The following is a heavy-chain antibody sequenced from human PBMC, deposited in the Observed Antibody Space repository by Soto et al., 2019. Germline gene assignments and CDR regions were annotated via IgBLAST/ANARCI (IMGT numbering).Heavy chain of an antibody. CDR2: IKSKHDGGTT. CDR3: TTEGCGDPYCSGTPGLIDP. D-gene: IGHD2-2*01. V-gene: IGHV3-15*01. Sequence: PGGSLRLSCEASGFTFSDGWMSWVRQAPGKGLEWVGRIKSKHDGGTTDYAAPVKGRFTISRDDSKNTLYLYMNSLRTEDTAVYYCTTEGCGDPYCSGTPGLIDPWGQGTLVTVSS. J-gene: IGHJ5*02. CDR1: GFTFSDGW.